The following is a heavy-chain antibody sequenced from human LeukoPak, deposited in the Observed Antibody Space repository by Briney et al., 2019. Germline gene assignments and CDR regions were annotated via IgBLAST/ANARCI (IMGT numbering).Heavy chain of an antibody. CDR2: ISYDGSNK. Sequence: GGSLRLSCAASGFTFSSYGMHWVRRAPGKGLEWVAVISYDGSNKYYADSVKGRFTISRDNSKNTLYLQMNSLRAEDTAVYYCAKNGLIAAAGFDYWGQGTLVTVSS. CDR3: AKNGLIAAAGFDY. J-gene: IGHJ4*02. V-gene: IGHV3-30*18. D-gene: IGHD6-13*01. CDR1: GFTFSSYG.